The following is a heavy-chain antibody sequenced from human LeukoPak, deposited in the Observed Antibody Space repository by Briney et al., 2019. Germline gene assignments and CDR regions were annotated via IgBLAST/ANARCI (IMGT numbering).Heavy chain of an antibody. CDR2: ISTNGGST. Sequence: PGGSLRLSCAASGFTFSNYAMYWVRQAPGRGLEYVSAISTNGGSTDYANSVKGRFTISRDNSDNRVFLQMGTQRAEDMAVYYCARGGYYDSSGSFDYWGQGILVTVSS. V-gene: IGHV3-64*01. CDR1: GFTFSNYA. J-gene: IGHJ4*02. CDR3: ARGGYYDSSGSFDY. D-gene: IGHD3-22*01.